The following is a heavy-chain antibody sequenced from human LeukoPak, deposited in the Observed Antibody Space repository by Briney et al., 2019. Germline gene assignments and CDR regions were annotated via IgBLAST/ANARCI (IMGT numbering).Heavy chain of an antibody. J-gene: IGHJ4*02. Sequence: SETLSLTCTVSGGSISSSSYYWGWIRQPPGKRLEWIGSIYYSGSTYYNPSLKSRVTISVDTSKNQFSLKLSSVTAADTAVYYCARRKGGSGLVDYWGQGTLVTVSS. V-gene: IGHV4-39*01. CDR1: GGSISSSSYY. CDR2: IYYSGST. CDR3: ARRKGGSGLVDY. D-gene: IGHD6-19*01.